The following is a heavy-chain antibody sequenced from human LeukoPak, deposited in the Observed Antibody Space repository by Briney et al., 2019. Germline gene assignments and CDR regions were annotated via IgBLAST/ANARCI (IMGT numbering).Heavy chain of an antibody. CDR3: ARGPLLHSSGWYHPGY. J-gene: IGHJ4*02. CDR1: GFTFSSYA. V-gene: IGHV3-64*01. Sequence: GGSLRLSCAASGFTFSSYAMHSVRQAPGKGLEYVSAISSNGGSTYYANSVKGRFTISRDNSKNTLYLQMGSLRAEDMAVYYCARGPLLHSSGWYHPGYWGQGTLVTVSS. D-gene: IGHD6-19*01. CDR2: ISSNGGST.